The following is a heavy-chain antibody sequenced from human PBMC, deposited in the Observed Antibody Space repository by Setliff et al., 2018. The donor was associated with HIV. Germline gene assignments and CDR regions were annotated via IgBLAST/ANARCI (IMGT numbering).Heavy chain of an antibody. V-gene: IGHV4-4*02. D-gene: IGHD3-16*01. CDR2: IYHSGST. CDR3: ARHYARSDDAFDI. CDR1: GGSISSNNW. Sequence: PSETLSLTCAVSGGSISSNNWWTWVRQPPGKGLEWLGEIYHSGSTNYNPSLESRLTISVDTSKNQFSLKLSSATAADTAVYYCARHYARSDDAFDIWGQRTMVTVSS. J-gene: IGHJ3*02.